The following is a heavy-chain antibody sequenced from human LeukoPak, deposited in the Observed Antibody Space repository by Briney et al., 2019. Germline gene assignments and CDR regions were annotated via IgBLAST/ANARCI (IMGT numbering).Heavy chain of an antibody. V-gene: IGHV7-4-1*02. CDR3: ARDRCSGGSCYSGGDYYYYMDV. J-gene: IGHJ6*03. Sequence: GASVTVSCKASGYTFTGYYKHWVRQAPGPGLEWMGWINSNTGNPTYAQGFTGRFVFSLDTSVSTAYLQISSLMAEDTAVYCCARDRCSGGSCYSGGDYYYYMDVWGKGTTVTVSS. CDR2: INSNTGNP. CDR1: GYTFTGYY. D-gene: IGHD2-15*01.